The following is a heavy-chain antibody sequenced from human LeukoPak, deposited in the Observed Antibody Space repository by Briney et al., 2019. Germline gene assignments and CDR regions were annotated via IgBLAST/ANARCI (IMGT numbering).Heavy chain of an antibody. CDR2: ISSGGSTI. J-gene: IGHJ4*02. D-gene: IGHD5-12*01. CDR1: GFTFSSYE. V-gene: IGHV3-48*03. Sequence: GGSLRLSCAASGFTFSSYEMNWVRQAPGKGLEWVSYISSGGSTIYYADSVKGRFTISRDNAKNSLYLQMNSLRAEDTAVYYCARDRRSWGYSGYDQSGLGYWGQGTLVTVSS. CDR3: ARDRRSWGYSGYDQSGLGY.